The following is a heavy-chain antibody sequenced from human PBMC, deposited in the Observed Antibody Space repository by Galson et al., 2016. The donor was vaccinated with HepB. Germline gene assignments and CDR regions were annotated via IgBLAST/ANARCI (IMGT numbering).Heavy chain of an antibody. CDR3: ARGFVDVLTGHGGFDI. D-gene: IGHD3-9*01. CDR2: IGIAADT. V-gene: IGHV3-13*01. Sequence: SLRLSCAASGFTFRTYDMHWVRQASGKGLEWVSGIGIAADTYYPGSVKGRFTISRESAKNSFYLQMNSLTAGDTAVYYCARGFVDVLTGHGGFDIWGQGTVVTVS. CDR1: GFTFRTYD. J-gene: IGHJ3*02.